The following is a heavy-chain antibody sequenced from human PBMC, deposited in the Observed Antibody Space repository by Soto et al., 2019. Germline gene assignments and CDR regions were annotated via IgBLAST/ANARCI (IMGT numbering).Heavy chain of an antibody. Sequence: SETLSLTCTVSGGSIGSGDYYWSWIRQPPGKGLEWIGYIYYSGNTYYNPSLKSRLTISLDTSKNQFSLNLSSVTAADTAVYFCARVPRQMETTLCFDLWGQGTLVTVSS. D-gene: IGHD1-1*01. J-gene: IGHJ5*02. CDR2: IYYSGNT. CDR3: ARVPRQMETTLCFDL. CDR1: GGSIGSGDYY. V-gene: IGHV4-30-4*01.